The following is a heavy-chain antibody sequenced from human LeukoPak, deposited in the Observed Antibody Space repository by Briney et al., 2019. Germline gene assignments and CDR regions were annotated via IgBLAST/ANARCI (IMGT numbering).Heavy chain of an antibody. Sequence: PSETLSLTCTVSGGSISSYYWSWIRQPPGKGLEWIGYIYYSGSTNYNPSLKSRVTISVDTSKNQFSLKLSSVTAADTAVYYCAGGTTVTTRVGYFDYWGQGTLVTVSS. V-gene: IGHV4-59*12. CDR3: AGGTTVTTRVGYFDY. CDR2: IYYSGST. CDR1: GGSISSYY. D-gene: IGHD4-17*01. J-gene: IGHJ4*02.